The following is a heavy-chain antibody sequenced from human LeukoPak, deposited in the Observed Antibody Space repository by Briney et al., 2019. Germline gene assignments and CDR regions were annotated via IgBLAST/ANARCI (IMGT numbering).Heavy chain of an antibody. CDR1: GGSISSYY. D-gene: IGHD3-22*01. CDR2: IYYSGST. Sequence: SETLSLTCTVSGGSISSYYWSWIRQPPGKGLEWIGYIYYSGSTNYNPSLKSRVTISVDTSKNQFSLKLSSVTAADTAVYYCARHAHISSGYYYRPNHDAFDIWGQGTMVTVSS. CDR3: ARHAHISSGYYYRPNHDAFDI. J-gene: IGHJ3*02. V-gene: IGHV4-59*08.